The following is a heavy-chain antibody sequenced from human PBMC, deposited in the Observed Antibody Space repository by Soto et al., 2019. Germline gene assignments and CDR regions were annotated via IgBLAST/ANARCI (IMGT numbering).Heavy chain of an antibody. V-gene: IGHV1-2*02. CDR1: GYSFTDHY. Sequence: GASVKVSCKASGYSFTDHYIHWVRQAPGQGLEWMGWVNPNTGGTNYAQRFHGRVTMTRDTSITTAYMELRSLRSDDTAVYYCARALDDYGAFDIWGQGTMVTVSS. J-gene: IGHJ3*02. D-gene: IGHD4-17*01. CDR2: VNPNTGGT. CDR3: ARALDDYGAFDI.